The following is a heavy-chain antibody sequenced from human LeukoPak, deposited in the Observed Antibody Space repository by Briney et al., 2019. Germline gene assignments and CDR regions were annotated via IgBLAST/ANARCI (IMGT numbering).Heavy chain of an antibody. V-gene: IGHV3-33*01. Sequence: GGSLRLSCAASGFTFSSYGMHWVRQAPGKGLEWVAVIWYDGSNKYYADSVKGRFTISRDNSKNTLYLQMNSLRGEDTAVYYCGRATLRRPHPPVDNGGRETLATVPS. CDR1: GFTFSSYG. D-gene: IGHD3-16*01. CDR2: IWYDGSNK. CDR3: GRATLRRPHPPVDN. J-gene: IGHJ4*02.